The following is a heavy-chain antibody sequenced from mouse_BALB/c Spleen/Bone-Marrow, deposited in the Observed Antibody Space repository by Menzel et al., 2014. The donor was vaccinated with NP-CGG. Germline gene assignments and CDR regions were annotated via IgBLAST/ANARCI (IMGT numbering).Heavy chain of an antibody. CDR2: TDPSDSYT. CDR1: GCAFTSYW. V-gene: IGHV1-69*02. J-gene: IGHJ3*01. Sequence: QVQLKQSGAEFVKPGASVKLSCKASGCAFTSYWMHWVKQRPGQGLEWIGETDPSDSYTNYNQKFKGKVTLTVDKSSSTAYMQLSSLTSEDSAVYYCARRELGPRWFTYWGQGTLVTVSA. D-gene: IGHD3-1*01. CDR3: ARRELGPRWFTY.